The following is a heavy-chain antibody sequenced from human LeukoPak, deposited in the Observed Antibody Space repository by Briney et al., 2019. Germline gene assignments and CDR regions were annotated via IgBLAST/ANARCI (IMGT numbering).Heavy chain of an antibody. CDR2: IRYDGTSK. CDR1: GFTFSSYA. J-gene: IGHJ4*02. CDR3: AKGQQQLIDY. V-gene: IGHV3-30*02. Sequence: GGSLKLSCAASGFTFSSYAMHWVRQAPGKGLEWVAFIRYDGTSKYYADSVRGRFTISRDNSKNTLYLQMNSLRAEDTAVYYCAKGQQQLIDYWGQGTLVTVSS. D-gene: IGHD6-13*01.